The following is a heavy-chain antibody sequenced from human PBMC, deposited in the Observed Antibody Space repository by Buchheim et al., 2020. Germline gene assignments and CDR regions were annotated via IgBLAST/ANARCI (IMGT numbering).Heavy chain of an antibody. CDR2: IWYDGSNK. V-gene: IGHV3-33*01. D-gene: IGHD2-15*01. CDR1: GFTFSSYG. J-gene: IGHJ4*02. CDR3: ARDGNQGYCSGGSCYWFFFDY. Sequence: VQLLESGGGVVQPGRSLRLSCAASGFTFSSYGMHWVRQAPGKGLEWVAVIWYDGSNKYYADSVKGRFTISRDNSKNTLYLQMNSLRAEDTAVYYCARDGNQGYCSGGSCYWFFFDYWGQGTL.